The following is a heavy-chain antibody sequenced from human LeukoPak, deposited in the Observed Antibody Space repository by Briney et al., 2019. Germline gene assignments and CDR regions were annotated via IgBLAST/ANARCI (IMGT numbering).Heavy chain of an antibody. CDR3: AELGITMIGGV. J-gene: IGHJ6*04. CDR2: IKKDGSEK. D-gene: IGHD3-10*02. CDR1: GFTFSSYW. V-gene: IGHV3-7*01. Sequence: GGSLRLSCAASGFTFSSYWMSWVRQAPGKGLEWVANIKKDGSEKYSVDSVKGRFTISRDNAKNSLYLQMNSLRAEDTAVYYCAELGITMIGGVWGKGTTVTISS.